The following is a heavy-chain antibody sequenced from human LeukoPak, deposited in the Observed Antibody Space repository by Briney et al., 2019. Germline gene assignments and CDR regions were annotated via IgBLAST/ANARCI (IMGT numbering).Heavy chain of an antibody. D-gene: IGHD3-3*01. J-gene: IGHJ4*02. Sequence: GGSLRLSCAASGFTFSTYAIHWVRQAPGKGLEWVAVISSDESNKYYADSVRGRFTISRDNSKNRLYLQMNSLRVEDTSVYYCARSYDFWTQQDYWGQGTLVTVSS. CDR2: ISSDESNK. V-gene: IGHV3-30*04. CDR1: GFTFSTYA. CDR3: ARSYDFWTQQDY.